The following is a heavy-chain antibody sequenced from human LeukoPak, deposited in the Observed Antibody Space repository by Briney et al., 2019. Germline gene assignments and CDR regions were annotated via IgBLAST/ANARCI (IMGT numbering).Heavy chain of an antibody. J-gene: IGHJ4*02. CDR1: GFTFSSYA. Sequence: GGSLRLSCAASGFTFSSYAMSWVRQAPGKGLEWVSGITGSGGNTYYADTVKGRFTISRDNSKNTLYLQMSSLRAEDTAIYYCAKDTSTRWYSSTPLPGDYWGQGTLVTVSS. CDR3: AKDTSTRWYSSTPLPGDY. V-gene: IGHV3-23*01. CDR2: ITGSGGNT. D-gene: IGHD6-13*01.